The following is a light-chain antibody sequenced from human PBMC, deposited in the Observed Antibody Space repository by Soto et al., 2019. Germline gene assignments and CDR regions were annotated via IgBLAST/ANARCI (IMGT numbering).Light chain of an antibody. J-gene: IGKJ2*01. Sequence: DIQMTQSPSSLSASVGDRVTITCRASQGIRDALGWYQQKPGKVPKRLIYSASSLQNGVPSRFSGSGSETEFTLTISGLQPDDFATYYCLQHSDYPFSFGQGTRLEI. CDR3: LQHSDYPFS. CDR2: SAS. V-gene: IGKV1-17*01. CDR1: QGIRDA.